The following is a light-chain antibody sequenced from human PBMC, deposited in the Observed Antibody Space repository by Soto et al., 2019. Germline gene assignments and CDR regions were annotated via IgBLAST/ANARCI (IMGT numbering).Light chain of an antibody. V-gene: IGKV3-20*01. CDR3: QHYVSPPIT. CDR1: QSVSSY. Sequence: ETVLTQSPATLSLSPGARATLSCRASQSVSSYLAWYQQKPGQAPRLLIYGASSRATGISDRFSGSGSGTDFTLTISRLEPEDFAVYYCQHYVSPPITFGQGTRLEI. J-gene: IGKJ5*01. CDR2: GAS.